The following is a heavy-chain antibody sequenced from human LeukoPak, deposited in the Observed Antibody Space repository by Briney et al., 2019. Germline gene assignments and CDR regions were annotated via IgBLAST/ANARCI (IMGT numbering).Heavy chain of an antibody. CDR1: GYSFTSYW. CDR3: ARLAYCGGDCYFSHFDY. CDR2: IYPGDSDT. D-gene: IGHD2-21*02. J-gene: IGHJ4*02. Sequence: GESLKISCKGSGYSFTSYWIGWVRQMPGKGLEWMGIIYPGDSDTRYSPSFQGQVTISADKPISTAYLQWSSLKASDTAMYYCARLAYCGGDCYFSHFDYWGQGTLVTVSS. V-gene: IGHV5-51*01.